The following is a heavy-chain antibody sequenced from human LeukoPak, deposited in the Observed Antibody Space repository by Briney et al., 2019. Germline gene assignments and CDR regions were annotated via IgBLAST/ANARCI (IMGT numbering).Heavy chain of an antibody. J-gene: IGHJ4*02. D-gene: IGHD5-12*01. CDR3: ARDPRYSGYDYTSY. Sequence: GGSLRLSCAASGFTFSSYWMSWVRQAPGKGLEWVANIKQDGSEKYYVDSVKGRFTISRDNANNSLYLQMNSLRAEDTAVYYCARDPRYSGYDYTSYWGQGTLVTVSS. CDR2: IKQDGSEK. CDR1: GFTFSSYW. V-gene: IGHV3-7*01.